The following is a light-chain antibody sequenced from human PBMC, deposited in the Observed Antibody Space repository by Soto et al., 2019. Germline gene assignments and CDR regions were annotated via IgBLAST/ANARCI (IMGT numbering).Light chain of an antibody. Sequence: QSVLTQPPSRSGTPGQRVTISCSGSGSNIGSNTINWYLQLPGTAPKLLIYGNNLRPSGVPDRFSGSKSGTSASLAISGLQSQDEADYYCAAWDDSLNGVVFGGGTKLTVL. CDR1: GSNIGSNT. CDR3: AAWDDSLNGVV. CDR2: GNN. J-gene: IGLJ2*01. V-gene: IGLV1-44*01.